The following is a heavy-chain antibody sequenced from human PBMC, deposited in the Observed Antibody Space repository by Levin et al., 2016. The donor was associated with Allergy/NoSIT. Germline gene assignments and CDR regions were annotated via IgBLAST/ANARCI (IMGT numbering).Heavy chain of an antibody. CDR3: AAFYGSLTGYSSYFDY. CDR2: LFYGGGT. Sequence: SETLSLTCSVSGASLSTSSYYWGWIRQPPGKGLEWIGSLFYGGGTYYNSSLKSRLTISVDTSNDVFSLELTSVTAADTAVYYCAAFYGSLTGYSSYFDYWGQGALVTVSP. D-gene: IGHD3-9*01. J-gene: IGHJ4*02. CDR1: GASLSTSSYY. V-gene: IGHV4-39*02.